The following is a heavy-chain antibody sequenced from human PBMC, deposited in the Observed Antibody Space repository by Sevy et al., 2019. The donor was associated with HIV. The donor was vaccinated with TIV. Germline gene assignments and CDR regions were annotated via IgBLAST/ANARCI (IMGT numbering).Heavy chain of an antibody. CDR2: IYSDGST. J-gene: IGHJ4*02. CDR1: GFSVNSNY. Sequence: GGSLRLSCAASGFSVNSNYMTWVRQAPGKGLDWVSIIYSDGSTKYADALKGRFTISRDNSKNTMYLQMSSLRVEDTAVYYCARGGTIFGLVRHYFDYWGQGTLVTVSS. D-gene: IGHD3-3*01. V-gene: IGHV3-66*01. CDR3: ARGGTIFGLVRHYFDY.